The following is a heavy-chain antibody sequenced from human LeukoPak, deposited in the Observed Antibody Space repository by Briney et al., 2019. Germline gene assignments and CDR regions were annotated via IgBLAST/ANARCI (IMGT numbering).Heavy chain of an antibody. CDR2: MNPNSGNT. CDR3: TRGSGIVVAGWDWFDP. J-gene: IGHJ5*02. D-gene: IGHD6-19*01. CDR1: GYSFTTYD. Sequence: ASVKVSCKASGYSFTTYDINWVRQATGQGLEWMGWMNPNSGNTGYAQKFQGRVTITRNTSISTAYMELSSLRSEDTAVYYCTRGSGIVVAGWDWFDPWGQGTLVTVSS. V-gene: IGHV1-8*03.